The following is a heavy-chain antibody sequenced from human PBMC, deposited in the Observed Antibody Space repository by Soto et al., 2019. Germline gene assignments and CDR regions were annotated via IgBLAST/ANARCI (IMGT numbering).Heavy chain of an antibody. CDR2: IYYSGST. J-gene: IGHJ4*02. V-gene: IGHV4-39*01. Sequence: QLQLQESGPGLVKPSETLSLTCTVSGGSISSSSYYWGWIRQPPGKGLVWIGSIYYSGSTYYNPSLKSRVSVSVDTSKHQFSPKLSSGTAADTAVYYCARHPICYVDIVATIDYWGQGTLVTVSS. D-gene: IGHD5-12*01. CDR1: GGSISSSSYY. CDR3: ARHPICYVDIVATIDY.